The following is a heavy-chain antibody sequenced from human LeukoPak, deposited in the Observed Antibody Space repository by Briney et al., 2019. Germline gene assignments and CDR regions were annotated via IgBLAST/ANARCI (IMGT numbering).Heavy chain of an antibody. V-gene: IGHV4-39*01. D-gene: IGHD1-26*01. J-gene: IGHJ4*02. CDR1: GGSISSGSYF. CDR2: IYYSGNT. Sequence: SETLSLTCSVSGGSISSGSYFWGWIRQPPGKGLEWIGSIYYSGNTYCNPSLKSRVTISLDTSKNQFSLKVSSVSAADTAVYYCARRNRWELLDFWGQGTLVTVSS. CDR3: ARRNRWELLDF.